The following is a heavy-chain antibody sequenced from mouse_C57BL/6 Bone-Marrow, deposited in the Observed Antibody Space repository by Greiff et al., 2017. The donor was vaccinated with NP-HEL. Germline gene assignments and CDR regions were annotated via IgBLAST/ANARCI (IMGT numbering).Heavy chain of an antibody. D-gene: IGHD1-1*01. V-gene: IGHV1-50*01. J-gene: IGHJ3*01. Sequence: QVQLQQPGAELVKPGASVKLSCKASGYTFTTYWMQWVKQRPGQGLEWIGEIDPSDSYTNYTQPFNGKATLTVDPSSSTAYMQLRSLTSEDSAVYYCARKAYYGRSYEFAYWGQGTLVTVSA. CDR3: ARKAYYGRSYEFAY. CDR2: IDPSDSYT. CDR1: GYTFTTYW.